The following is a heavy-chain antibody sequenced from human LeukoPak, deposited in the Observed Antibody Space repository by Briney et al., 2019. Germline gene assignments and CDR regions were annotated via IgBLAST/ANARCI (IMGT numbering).Heavy chain of an antibody. D-gene: IGHD6-13*01. CDR1: GYSISSGYY. CDR2: IYHSGST. CDR3: ARVEQQLAIIDY. J-gene: IGHJ4*02. V-gene: IGHV4-38-2*02. Sequence: SETLSLTCTVSGYSISSGYYWGWIRQPPGRGLEWIGNIYHSGSTYYNPFLKSRVTISVDTSKNQFSLKLSSVTAADTAVYYCARVEQQLAIIDYWGQGTLVTVSS.